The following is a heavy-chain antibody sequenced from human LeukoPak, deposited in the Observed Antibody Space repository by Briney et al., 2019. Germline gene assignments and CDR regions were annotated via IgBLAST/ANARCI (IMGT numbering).Heavy chain of an antibody. CDR3: ARDHGGARDGYNPEYYFDY. Sequence: GASVKVSCKASGYTFTSYYMHWVRQAPGQGLEWMGIINPSGGSTSYAQKFQGRVTMTRDTSTSTVYMELSSLRSEDTAVYYCARDHGGARDGYNPEYYFDYWGQGTLVTVSS. CDR2: INPSGGST. J-gene: IGHJ4*02. D-gene: IGHD5-24*01. V-gene: IGHV1-46*01. CDR1: GYTFTSYY.